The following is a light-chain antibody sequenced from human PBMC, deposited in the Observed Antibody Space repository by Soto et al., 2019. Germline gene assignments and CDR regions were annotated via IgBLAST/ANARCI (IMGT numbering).Light chain of an antibody. V-gene: IGKV1-5*01. CDR1: QSISSW. J-gene: IGKJ1*01. CDR3: QQYNSYSPWT. Sequence: DIQMTQSPSTLSASVGDRVTITCRASQSISSWLAWYQQKPGKAPKLLIYDASSFESGVPSRFSGSGSRTEFTLNISSLQPDDFATYYCQQYNSYSPWTFGQGTKVQIK. CDR2: DAS.